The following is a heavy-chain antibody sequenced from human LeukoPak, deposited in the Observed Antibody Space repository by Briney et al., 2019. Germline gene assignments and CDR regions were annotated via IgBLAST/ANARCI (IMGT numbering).Heavy chain of an antibody. V-gene: IGHV1-2*04. CDR2: INPNSGGT. CDR1: GYTFTGYY. CDR3: ARDRNIAATEFDY. Sequence: GASVKVSCKASGYTFTGYYMHWVRQAPGQGLEWMGWINPNSGGTNYAQKFQGWVTMTRDTSISTAYMKLSRLRSDDTAVYYCARDRNIAATEFDYWGQGTLVTVSS. D-gene: IGHD5-12*01. J-gene: IGHJ4*02.